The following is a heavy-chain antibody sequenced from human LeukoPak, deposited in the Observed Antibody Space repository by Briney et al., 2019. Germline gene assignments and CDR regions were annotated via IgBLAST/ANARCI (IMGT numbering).Heavy chain of an antibody. CDR3: ARLLIVGGGHYFDY. CDR1: GGSISSYY. D-gene: IGHD1-26*01. CDR2: IYYSGST. J-gene: IGHJ4*02. Sequence: SETLSLTCTVSGGSISSYYWSWIRQPPGKGLEWIGYIYYSGSTNYNPSLKSRVTISVDTSKNQFSLKLSSVTAADTAVYYCARLLIVGGGHYFDYWGQGTLVTVSS. V-gene: IGHV4-59*08.